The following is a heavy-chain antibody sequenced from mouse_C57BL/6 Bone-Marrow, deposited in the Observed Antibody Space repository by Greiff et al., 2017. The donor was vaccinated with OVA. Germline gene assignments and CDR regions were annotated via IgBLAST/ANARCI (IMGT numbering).Heavy chain of an antibody. V-gene: IGHV1-81*01. Sequence: VQLQQSGAELARPGASVKLSCKASGYTFTSYGISWVKQRTGQGLEWIGKIYPRRGNTYYNEKFKGQATLTADKSSRTAYMELRSLTSEDSAVDFCGRGRGDGSYAMDYWGQGTSVTVSS. CDR3: GRGRGDGSYAMDY. D-gene: IGHD3-3*01. CDR1: GYTFTSYG. J-gene: IGHJ4*01. CDR2: IYPRRGNT.